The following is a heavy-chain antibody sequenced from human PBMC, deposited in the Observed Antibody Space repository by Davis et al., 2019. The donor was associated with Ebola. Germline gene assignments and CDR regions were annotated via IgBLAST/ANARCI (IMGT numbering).Heavy chain of an antibody. D-gene: IGHD2-8*02. CDR3: AGADGTATYNWFDP. Sequence: SVQVSCQASGGTFSSYAISWVRQAPGQGLEWMGGIIPIFGTANYAQKFQGRVTITADESTSTAYMELSSLRSEDTAVYYCAGADGTATYNWFDPWGQGTLVTVSS. J-gene: IGHJ5*02. CDR1: GGTFSSYA. V-gene: IGHV1-69*13. CDR2: IIPIFGTA.